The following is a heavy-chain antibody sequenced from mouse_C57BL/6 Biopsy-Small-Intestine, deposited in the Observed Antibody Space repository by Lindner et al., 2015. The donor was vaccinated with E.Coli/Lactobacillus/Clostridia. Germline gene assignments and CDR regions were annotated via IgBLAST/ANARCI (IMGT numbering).Heavy chain of an antibody. CDR3: ARSPSPYFDY. Sequence: VQLRESGAELVKPGASVKISCKGSGYAFSNYWMNWVKQRPGKGLEWIGQIYPGDGDTKYNGKFKGKATLTADKSSSTAYMEVSSLTSEDSAVYFCARSPSPYFDYWGQGTTLTVSS. CDR2: IYPGDGDT. V-gene: IGHV1-80*01. J-gene: IGHJ2*01. D-gene: IGHD6-1*01. CDR1: GYAFSNYW.